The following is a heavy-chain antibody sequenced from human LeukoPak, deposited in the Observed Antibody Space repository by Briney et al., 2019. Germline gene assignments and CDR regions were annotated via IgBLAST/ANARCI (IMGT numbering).Heavy chain of an antibody. J-gene: IGHJ4*02. D-gene: IGHD5-18*01. Sequence: GASVKVSCKASGYTFTGYYMHWVRQAPGQGLEWMGLINPNSGGTNYAQKFQGRVTMTRDTSISTAYMELSRLRSDDTAVYYCARDLRGIQLWLMRGDYWGQGTLVTVSS. CDR1: GYTFTGYY. CDR2: INPNSGGT. CDR3: ARDLRGIQLWLMRGDY. V-gene: IGHV1-2*02.